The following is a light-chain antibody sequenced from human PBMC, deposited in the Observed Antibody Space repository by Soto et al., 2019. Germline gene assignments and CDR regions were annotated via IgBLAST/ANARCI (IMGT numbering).Light chain of an antibody. CDR1: QSLLHKNGYNY. CDR2: LGS. Sequence: DVVVTQSPLSLPVTLGQAASISCRSSQSLLHKNGYNYLDWYLQKPGQSPQLLIYLGSNRASGVPARFSGSGSGTYFTLKISRVEAEDVGLYYCMQALQTPNTFGQGTRLEIK. CDR3: MQALQTPNT. J-gene: IGKJ5*01. V-gene: IGKV2-28*01.